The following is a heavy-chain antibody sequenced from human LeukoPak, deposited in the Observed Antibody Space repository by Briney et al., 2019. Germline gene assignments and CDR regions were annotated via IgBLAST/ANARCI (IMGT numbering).Heavy chain of an antibody. CDR3: AKDRYGAQPRGYFDY. CDR1: GFTFSSYA. CDR2: ISGSGGST. Sequence: GGSLRLSCAASGFTFSSYAMSWVRQGPGKGLEWVSGISGSGGSTYYADSVKGRFTISRDNSKNTLYLQMNSLRAEDTAVYYCAKDRYGAQPRGYFDYWGQGTLVTVSS. V-gene: IGHV3-23*01. D-gene: IGHD4-17*01. J-gene: IGHJ4*02.